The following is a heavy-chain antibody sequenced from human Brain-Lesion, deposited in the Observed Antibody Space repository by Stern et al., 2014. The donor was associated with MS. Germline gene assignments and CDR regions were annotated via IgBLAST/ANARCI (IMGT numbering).Heavy chain of an antibody. D-gene: IGHD2-8*01. CDR2: IHYSGST. CDR1: GGYISSGGYY. J-gene: IGHJ5*02. Sequence: VQLVESGPGLVKPSQTLSLTCTVSGGYISSGGYYWSWIRQHPGKGLEWIGYIHYSGSTYYNSALKSRVTISRDTSKNQFSLNLNSVTAADTAVYYCARVGVYVQTGWFDPWGQGALVTVSS. CDR3: ARVGVYVQTGWFDP. V-gene: IGHV4-31*03.